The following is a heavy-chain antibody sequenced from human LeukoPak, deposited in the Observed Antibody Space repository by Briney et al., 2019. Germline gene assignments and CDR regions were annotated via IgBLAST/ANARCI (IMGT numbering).Heavy chain of an antibody. J-gene: IGHJ4*02. Sequence: PGGSRRLSCAASGFTFSTYAMSWGRQAPGQWLEWVSAISGGGTGTYYADSVKGRFTISRDNSKNTLYLQMKRLRAEDTAVYHCAKDSIAAAGNVNYFDYWGQGTLVTVSS. V-gene: IGHV3-23*01. CDR3: AKDSIAAAGNVNYFDY. CDR2: ISGGGTGT. CDR1: GFTFSTYA. D-gene: IGHD6-13*01.